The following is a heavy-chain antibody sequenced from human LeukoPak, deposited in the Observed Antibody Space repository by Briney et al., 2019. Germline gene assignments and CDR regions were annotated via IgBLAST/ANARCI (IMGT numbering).Heavy chain of an antibody. V-gene: IGHV3-48*01. Sequence: PGGSLRLSCAASGFTFSSYSMNWVRQAPGKGLEWVSYISSSSSTIYYADSVKGRFTISRDNAKNSLYLQMNSLRAEDTAVYYCARDAITMVRGVLATYYFDYWGQGTLVTVSS. CDR1: GFTFSSYS. CDR2: ISSSSSTI. D-gene: IGHD3-10*01. J-gene: IGHJ4*02. CDR3: ARDAITMVRGVLATYYFDY.